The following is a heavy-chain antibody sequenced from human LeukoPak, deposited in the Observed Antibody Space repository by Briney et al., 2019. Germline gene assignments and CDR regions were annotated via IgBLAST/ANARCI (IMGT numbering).Heavy chain of an antibody. CDR3: ARDYDFWSGYYYYYGMDV. CDR2: ISSSGSTI. Sequence: GGSLRLSCAASGFTFSDHYMSWIRQAPGKGLEWVSYISSSGSTIYYADSVKGRFTISRDNAKNSLYLQMNSLRAEDTAVYYCARDYDFWSGYYYYYGMDVWGQGTTVTVSS. V-gene: IGHV3-11*01. CDR1: GFTFSDHY. D-gene: IGHD3-3*01. J-gene: IGHJ6*02.